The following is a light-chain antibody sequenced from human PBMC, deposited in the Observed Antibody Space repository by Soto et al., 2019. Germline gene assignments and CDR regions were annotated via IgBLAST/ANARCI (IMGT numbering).Light chain of an antibody. J-gene: IGKJ1*01. Sequence: DIVLTQSPGTLSLSAGERATLSCRASQSVSSIYVACYQQQPGQAPRLLIYGASSRATGIPDRFSGSGSGTDFTLTISRLEPEDFAVYYCQQYGSSGTFGQGTKVDIK. CDR3: QQYGSSGT. V-gene: IGKV3-20*01. CDR2: GAS. CDR1: QSVSSIY.